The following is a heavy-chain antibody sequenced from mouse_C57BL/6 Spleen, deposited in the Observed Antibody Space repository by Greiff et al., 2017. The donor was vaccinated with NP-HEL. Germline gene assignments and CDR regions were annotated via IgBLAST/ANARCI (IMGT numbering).Heavy chain of an antibody. CDR2: IYPGGGYT. CDR1: GYTFTSYW. CDR3: ARSPTHYYAMDY. Sequence: QVQLQQPGAELVKPGASVKLSCKASGYTFTSYWMHWVKQRPGQGLEWIGDIYPGGGYTNYNEKFKGKATLTADKSSSTAYMQFSSLTSEDSAIYYCARSPTHYYAMDYWGQGTSVTVSS. J-gene: IGHJ4*01. V-gene: IGHV1-63*01. D-gene: IGHD1-1*01.